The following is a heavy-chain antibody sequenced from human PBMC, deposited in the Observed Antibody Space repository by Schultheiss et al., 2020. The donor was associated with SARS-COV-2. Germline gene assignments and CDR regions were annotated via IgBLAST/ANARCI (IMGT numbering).Heavy chain of an antibody. CDR1: GFTFSSYS. J-gene: IGHJ4*02. CDR3: ARAPHIVVVPAAINY. V-gene: IGHV3-33*08. CDR2: IWYDGSNK. Sequence: GGSLRLSCAASGFTFSSYSMNWVRQAPGKGLEWVAVIWYDGSNKYYADSVKGRFTISRDNSKNTLYLQMNSLRAEDTAVYYCARAPHIVVVPAAINYWGQGTLVTVSS. D-gene: IGHD2-2*01.